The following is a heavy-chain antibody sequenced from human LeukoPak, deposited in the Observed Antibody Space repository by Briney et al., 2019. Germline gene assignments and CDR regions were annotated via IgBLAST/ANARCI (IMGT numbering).Heavy chain of an antibody. CDR3: ATSASSIFDAFDI. V-gene: IGHV3-23*01. CDR1: GFTFSSYA. Sequence: GGSLRLSCAASGFTFSSYAMSWVRQAPGKGLEWVSAISGSGGSTYYADSVKGRFTISRDNSKNTLYLQMDSLRAEDTAVYYCATSASSIFDAFDIWGQGTMVTVSS. D-gene: IGHD3-3*02. J-gene: IGHJ3*02. CDR2: ISGSGGST.